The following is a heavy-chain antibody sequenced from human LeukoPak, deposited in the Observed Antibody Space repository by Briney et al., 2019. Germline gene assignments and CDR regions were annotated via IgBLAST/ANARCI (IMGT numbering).Heavy chain of an antibody. V-gene: IGHV4-59*05. J-gene: IGHJ3*02. CDR2: IYYSGST. CDR1: GGSISSYY. D-gene: IGHD3-22*01. Sequence: SETLSLTCTVSGGSISSYYWSWIRQPPGKGLEWIGSIYYSGSTYYNPSLKGRVTISVDTSKNQFSLKLSSVTAADTAVYYCASYRRITMIVVGDAFDIWGQGTMVTVSS. CDR3: ASYRRITMIVVGDAFDI.